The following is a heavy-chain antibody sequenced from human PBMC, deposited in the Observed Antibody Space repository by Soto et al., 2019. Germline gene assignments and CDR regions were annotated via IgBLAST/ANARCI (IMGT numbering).Heavy chain of an antibody. CDR1: GGSFSGYY. CDR3: ARVHILTTKTDY. CDR2: INHSGST. D-gene: IGHD3-9*01. V-gene: IGHV4-34*01. Sequence: SETLSLTCAVYGGSFSGYYWSWIRQPPGKGLEWIGEINHSGSTNYNPSLKSRVTISVDTSKNQFSLKLSSVTAADTAVYYCARVHILTTKTDYWGQGTLVTVSS. J-gene: IGHJ4*02.